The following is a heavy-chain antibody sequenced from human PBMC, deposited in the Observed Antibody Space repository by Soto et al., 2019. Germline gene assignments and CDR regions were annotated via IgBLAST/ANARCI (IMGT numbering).Heavy chain of an antibody. CDR3: ARGGGSGWYQESSGYPKRYYYGMDV. V-gene: IGHV4-30-2*01. CDR1: GGSIGGVGDS. Sequence: SETLCLSCAVAGGSIGGVGDSWSWIRQPPGKGLEWIGYIYHSGSTYYNPSLKSRVTISVDRSKNQFSLKLSSVTAADTAVYYCARGGGSGWYQESSGYPKRYYYGMDVWGQGTTVTVSS. CDR2: IYHSGST. J-gene: IGHJ6*02. D-gene: IGHD6-19*01.